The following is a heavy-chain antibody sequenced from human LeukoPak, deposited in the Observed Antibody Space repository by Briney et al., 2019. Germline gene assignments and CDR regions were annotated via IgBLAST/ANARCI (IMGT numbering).Heavy chain of an antibody. V-gene: IGHV1-69*13. CDR1: GGTFGRYA. J-gene: IGHJ3*02. D-gene: IGHD2-15*01. CDR2: VSPIYGTS. CDR3: ARDCSGGRCYGAFDI. Sequence: SVSLSCKASGGTFGRYAITWVRQAPGQRLEWMGGVSPIYGTSDYAQRFQGRVTISADESTSTAKLEVRSLTAEDTAVYYCARDCSGGRCYGAFDIWGQG.